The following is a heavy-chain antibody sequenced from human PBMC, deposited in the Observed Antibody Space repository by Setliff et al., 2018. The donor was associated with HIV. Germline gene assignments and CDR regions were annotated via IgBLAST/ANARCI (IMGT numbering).Heavy chain of an antibody. CDR2: IYTTGST. Sequence: KPSETLSLTCTVSGGSISGGSYYWSWIRQPAGKGLEWIGRIYTTGSTNYNPSLKSRVTISVDTSKNQFSLKLTSVTAADTAVYYCARGSGYPWYFDLWGRGTLVTVSS. CDR1: GGSISGGSYY. D-gene: IGHD3-22*01. V-gene: IGHV4-61*02. CDR3: ARGSGYPWYFDL. J-gene: IGHJ2*01.